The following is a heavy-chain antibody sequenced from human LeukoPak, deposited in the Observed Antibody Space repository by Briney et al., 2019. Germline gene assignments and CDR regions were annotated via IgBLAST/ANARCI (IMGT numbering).Heavy chain of an antibody. CDR2: IYYTGST. CDR1: GGSVSSGGYY. CDR3: ARKRGYTINWFDP. D-gene: IGHD5-18*01. J-gene: IGHJ5*02. V-gene: IGHV4-61*08. Sequence: PSETLSLTCTVSGGSVSSGGYYWIWIRQPPGKGLEWIGYIYYTGSTRYNPSLKSRVTISVDTSKNQFSLKLSSVTAADTAVYYCARKRGYTINWFDPWGQGTLVTVSS.